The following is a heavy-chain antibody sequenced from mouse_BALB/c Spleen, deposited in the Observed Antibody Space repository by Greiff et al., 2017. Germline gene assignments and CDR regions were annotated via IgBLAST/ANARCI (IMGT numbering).Heavy chain of an antibody. CDR1: GYAFSSYW. V-gene: IGHV1-80*01. CDR3: ARRGLRRDWYFDV. J-gene: IGHJ1*01. CDR2: IYPGDGDT. Sequence: QVQLQQSGAELVRPGSSVKISCKASGYAFSSYWMNWVKQRPGQGLEWIGQIYPGDGDTNYNGKFKGKATLTADKSSSTAYMQLSSLTSEDSAVYFCARRGLRRDWYFDVWGAGTTVTVSS. D-gene: IGHD2-4*01.